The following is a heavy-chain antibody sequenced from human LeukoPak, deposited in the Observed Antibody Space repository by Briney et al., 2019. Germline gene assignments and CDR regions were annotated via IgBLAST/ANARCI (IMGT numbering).Heavy chain of an antibody. CDR3: ATVLLSEAVAGTEFDP. V-gene: IGHV1-24*01. CDR1: GYTLTELS. D-gene: IGHD6-19*01. CDR2: FDPEDGET. Sequence: GASVKVSCKVSGYTLTELSMHWVRQAPGKGLEWMGGFDPEDGETIYAQKFRGRVTMTEDTSTDTAYMELSSLRSEDTAVYYCATVLLSEAVAGTEFDPWGQGTLVTVSS. J-gene: IGHJ5*02.